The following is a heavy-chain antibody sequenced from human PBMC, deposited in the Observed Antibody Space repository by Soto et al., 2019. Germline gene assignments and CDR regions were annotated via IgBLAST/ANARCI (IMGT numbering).Heavy chain of an antibody. Sequence: QVQLVQSGAEVKKPGSSVKVSCKASGGTFSSYTISWVRQAPGQGLEWMGRIIPILGIANYAQKFKGRVTITTDKSTSTAYMGLSSLRSDDTAVYFRASPPWRVRGGVLFPVWRKGSTVTVSS. CDR3: ASPPWRVRGGVLFPV. CDR1: GGTFSSYT. CDR2: IIPILGIA. V-gene: IGHV1-69*02. J-gene: IGHJ6*04. D-gene: IGHD3-10*01.